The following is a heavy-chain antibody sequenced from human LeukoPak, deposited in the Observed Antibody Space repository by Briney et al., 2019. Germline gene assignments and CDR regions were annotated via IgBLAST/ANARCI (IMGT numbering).Heavy chain of an antibody. CDR1: GFTFSSYW. Sequence: GGSLRLSCAASGFTFSSYWMTWVRQAPGRGLEWVPNIKRDGSDTHYLDSLKGRFTISRDNAKSSLSLQMNSLRAEDTAVYYCARDSSYCSGGVCFDVFDIWGQGTMVVVSS. J-gene: IGHJ3*02. D-gene: IGHD2-8*02. V-gene: IGHV3-7*01. CDR3: ARDSSYCSGGVCFDVFDI. CDR2: IKRDGSDT.